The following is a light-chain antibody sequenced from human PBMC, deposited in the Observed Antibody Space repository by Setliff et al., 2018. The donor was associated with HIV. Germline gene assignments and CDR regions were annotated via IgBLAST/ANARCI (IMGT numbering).Light chain of an antibody. Sequence: QSALAQPASVSGSPGQSITISCTGTSSDVGGYNYVSWYQQYPVKAPKLMIYEVNNRPSGVSNRFSGSKSGNTASLTISGLQAEDEADYYCTSYASSSTLYVFGTGTKVTVL. CDR1: SSDVGGYNY. V-gene: IGLV2-14*01. CDR3: TSYASSSTLYV. CDR2: EVN. J-gene: IGLJ1*01.